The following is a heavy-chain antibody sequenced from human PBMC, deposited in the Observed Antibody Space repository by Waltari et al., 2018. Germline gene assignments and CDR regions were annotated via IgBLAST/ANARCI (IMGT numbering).Heavy chain of an antibody. CDR3: GRVAFGDDGGYFQH. J-gene: IGHJ1*01. D-gene: IGHD4-17*01. CDR2: MQYRGGT. Sequence: QLQLQESGPGLVKPSETLSLTCTVSGGSISTNYNWAWIRQPPGKGLEWMGNMQYRGGTFYNPSLKRRVTISLDTSMNQFSLRLTSVNAADTAVYFCGRVAFGDDGGYFQHWGQGTLVTISS. V-gene: IGHV4-39*01. CDR1: GGSISTNYN.